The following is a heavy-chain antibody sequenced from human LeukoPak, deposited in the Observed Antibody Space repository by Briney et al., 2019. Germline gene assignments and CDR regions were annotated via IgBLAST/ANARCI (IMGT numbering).Heavy chain of an antibody. CDR2: IYYSGST. D-gene: IGHD1-26*01. Sequence: SGTLSLTCTVSGGSISSYYWSWIRQPPGKGLEWIGYIYYSGSTNYNPSLKSRVTISVDTSKNQFSLKLSSVTAADTAVYYCARHSGSYYYYYYGMDVWGQGTTVTVSS. V-gene: IGHV4-59*08. CDR1: GGSISSYY. J-gene: IGHJ6*02. CDR3: ARHSGSYYYYYYGMDV.